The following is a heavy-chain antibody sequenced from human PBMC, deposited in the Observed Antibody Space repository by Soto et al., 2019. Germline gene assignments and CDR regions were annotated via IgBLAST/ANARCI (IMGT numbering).Heavy chain of an antibody. D-gene: IGHD1-20*01. V-gene: IGHV1-69*06. CDR3: ARGTLQYNWKKIREYWFDP. Sequence: ASVKVSCEASGGTFSSYAISWVRQAPGQGLQWMGGIIPIFGTANYAQKFQGRVTITADKSTRTAYMELSSMRAEDTAVYYCARGTLQYNWKKIREYWFDPWGQGTLVTVSS. CDR2: IIPIFGTA. J-gene: IGHJ5*02. CDR1: GGTFSSYA.